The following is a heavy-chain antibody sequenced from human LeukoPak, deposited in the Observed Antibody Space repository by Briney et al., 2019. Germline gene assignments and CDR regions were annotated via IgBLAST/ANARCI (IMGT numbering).Heavy chain of an antibody. V-gene: IGHV1-2*02. J-gene: IGHJ4*02. CDR1: GYTFTGYY. Sequence: ASVKVSSKASGYTFTGYYMHWVRQAPGQGLEWMGWINPNSGGTNYVQKFQGRVTMTRDTSISTAYMELSRLRSDDTAVYYCARDRGRSDNYFDYWGQGTLVTVSS. CDR3: ARDRGRSDNYFDY. CDR2: INPNSGGT.